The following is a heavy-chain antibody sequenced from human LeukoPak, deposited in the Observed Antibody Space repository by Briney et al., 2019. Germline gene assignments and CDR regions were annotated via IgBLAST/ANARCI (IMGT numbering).Heavy chain of an antibody. D-gene: IGHD6-13*01. Sequence: GGSLRLSCAGSGFTFSSFAMTWVRQAPGKGLEWVSSISGSGSSTYHADSVKGRFTISRDSSKNTLYLQMNSLTAEDTAIYYCXRDXYRAAAKYYFDYWGQGTLVTVSS. CDR1: GFTFSSFA. J-gene: IGHJ4*02. CDR3: XRDXYRAAAKYYFDY. CDR2: ISGSGSST. V-gene: IGHV3-23*01.